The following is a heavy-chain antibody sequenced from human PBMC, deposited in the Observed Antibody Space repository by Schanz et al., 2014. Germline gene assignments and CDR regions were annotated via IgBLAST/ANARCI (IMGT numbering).Heavy chain of an antibody. Sequence: QVQLVESGGGVVQPGRSLRLSCAASGFTFSRYGMHWVRQAPGKGLEWVAATRYDGNNKYYVDSVKGRFTISRDNARNSLYLQLNSLRVEDSGVYFCAQTRGTFMVPIDNWGQGVRVIVSS. CDR3: AQTRGTFMVPIDN. CDR2: TRYDGNNK. V-gene: IGHV3-33*03. D-gene: IGHD3-3*02. J-gene: IGHJ4*02. CDR1: GFTFSRYG.